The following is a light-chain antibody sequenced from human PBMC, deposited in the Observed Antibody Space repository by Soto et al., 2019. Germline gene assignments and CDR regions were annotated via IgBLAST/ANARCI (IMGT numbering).Light chain of an antibody. CDR1: SSDVGGYDY. J-gene: IGLJ1*01. CDR2: DVS. CDR3: TSYTARRLYV. Sequence: HSALTQPASVSGSPGQSITISCTGTSSDVGGYDYVSWYQQHPGKAPKLLIYDVSNRPSGVSTRFSGSKSGNTASLTISGLQAEDEGDYYCTSYTARRLYVFGSGTKVTVL. V-gene: IGLV2-14*03.